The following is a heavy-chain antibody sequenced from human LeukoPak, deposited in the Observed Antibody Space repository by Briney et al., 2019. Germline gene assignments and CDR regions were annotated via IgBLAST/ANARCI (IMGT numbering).Heavy chain of an antibody. J-gene: IGHJ4*02. Sequence: SETLSLTRAVYGGSFSGYYWSWIRQPPGKGLEWIGEINHSGSTNYNPSLKSRVTISVDTSKNQFSLKLSSVTAADTAVYYCARGLGGDTDYWGQGTLVTVSS. CDR3: ARGLGGDTDY. V-gene: IGHV4-34*01. CDR2: INHSGST. CDR1: GGSFSGYY. D-gene: IGHD3-10*01.